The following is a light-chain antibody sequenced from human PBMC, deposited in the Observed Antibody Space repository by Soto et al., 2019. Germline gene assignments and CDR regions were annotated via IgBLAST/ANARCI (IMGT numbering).Light chain of an antibody. J-gene: IGLJ2*01. V-gene: IGLV1-40*01. Sequence: QSVLTQPPSVSGAPGQRVTISCTGSSSNIGAGYDVHWYQQLPGTAPKLLFYGNSNRPSGVPDRFPGSKSGTSASLAITGLQAGDEADYYRQSYDSSLSAVVFGGGTKLTVL. CDR1: SSNIGAGYD. CDR2: GNS. CDR3: QSYDSSLSAVV.